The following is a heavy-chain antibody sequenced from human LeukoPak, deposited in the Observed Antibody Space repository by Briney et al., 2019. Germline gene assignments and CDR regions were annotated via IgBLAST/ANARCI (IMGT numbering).Heavy chain of an antibody. Sequence: PGGSLRLSYAVSVFIFEDYAMHWVPEAPAKGREWGMHIRWDGGSTYYADSVKGQITISRDKSKNSQYLQLNNLRAEDTALYYCAKDIRARVVVPSVHYMDVWGKGTTVTVSS. D-gene: IGHD2-2*01. J-gene: IGHJ6*03. CDR1: VFIFEDYA. V-gene: IGHV3-43D*04. CDR2: IRWDGGST. CDR3: AKDIRARVVVPSVHYMDV.